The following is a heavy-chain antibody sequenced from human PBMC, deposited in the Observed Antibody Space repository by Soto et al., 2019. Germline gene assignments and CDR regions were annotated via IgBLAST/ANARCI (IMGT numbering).Heavy chain of an antibody. CDR1: GFNVGAFA. CDR2: ISVSDAFI. D-gene: IGHD1-20*01. J-gene: IGHJ4*02. Sequence: EVQLLESGGDLVQPGGSLRLSCAASGFNVGAFAVNWVRQAPGKGLEWVSGISVSDAFIYYADSVRGRFSISRDASENIIYLQMNSLSVDDTALYYCTRETVAGITGLDYWGPGTLVTVSS. CDR3: TRETVAGITGLDY. V-gene: IGHV3-23*01.